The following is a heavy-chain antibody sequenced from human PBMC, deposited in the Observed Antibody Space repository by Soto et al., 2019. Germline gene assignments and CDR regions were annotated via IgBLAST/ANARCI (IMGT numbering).Heavy chain of an antibody. D-gene: IGHD6-13*01. CDR3: ARVPVLAADGTNNWFAP. CDR2: IYHSGST. CDR1: GGSISSSNW. J-gene: IGHJ5*02. Sequence: QVQLQESGPGLVKPSGTLSLTCAVSGGSISSSNWWSWVRQPPGKGLEWIGEIYHSGSTNYNPSLKTRVTISVDKSQNQFSLKLRSVTAADPAVYYCARVPVLAADGTNNWFAPWGQGTLVTVSS. V-gene: IGHV4-4*02.